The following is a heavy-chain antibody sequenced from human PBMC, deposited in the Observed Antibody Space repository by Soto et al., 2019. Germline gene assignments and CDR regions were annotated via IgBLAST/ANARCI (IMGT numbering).Heavy chain of an antibody. Sequence: SETLSLTCTVSGGSLSSYYLTWIRQSPGKGLEWIGYVYFSGNTNYNPSLKSRVTISIDTSKNQFSLRLASVTAADTAFYYCGSVRPSGYVLSWGQGTLVTVYS. J-gene: IGHJ5*02. CDR2: VYFSGNT. V-gene: IGHV4-59*01. D-gene: IGHD6-25*01. CDR3: GSVRPSGYVLS. CDR1: GGSLSSYY.